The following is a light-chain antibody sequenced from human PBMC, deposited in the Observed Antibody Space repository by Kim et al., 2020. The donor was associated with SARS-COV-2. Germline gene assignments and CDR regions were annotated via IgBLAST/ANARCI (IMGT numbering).Light chain of an antibody. CDR1: QRVGTL. Sequence: VSPGGRASHSRRDRQRVGTLIAWYQQKPGQPPRLLITGISTRTAGTPASCSGRAAGAEFTLTISSQEYEDCAVYYCHQHKDWPLTFGGGTKVDIK. CDR2: GIS. J-gene: IGKJ4*01. V-gene: IGKV3-15*01. CDR3: HQHKDWPLT.